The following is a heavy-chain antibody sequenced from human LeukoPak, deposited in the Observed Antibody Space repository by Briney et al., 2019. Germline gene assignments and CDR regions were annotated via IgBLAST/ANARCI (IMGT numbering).Heavy chain of an antibody. CDR3: TKATTRRVPAATIDS. D-gene: IGHD6-13*01. CDR1: GFIFDDFS. V-gene: IGHV3-9*01. Sequence: SLRLSCAASGFIFDDFSMFWVRQVPGKGLEWVSSITWHGRSTAYADSVRGRFTISRDNAKYSLYLQMNSLRPEDTAFYYCTKATTRRVPAATIDSWGQGTLVTVSS. J-gene: IGHJ4*02. CDR2: ITWHGRST.